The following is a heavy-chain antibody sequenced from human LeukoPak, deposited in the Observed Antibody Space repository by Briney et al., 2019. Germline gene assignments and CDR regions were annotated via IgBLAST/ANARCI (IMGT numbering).Heavy chain of an antibody. CDR3: ARDDCSSTSCHMGTYYYYMDV. CDR2: IYHSGST. Sequence: PSQTLSLTCTVSGGSISSGGYYWSWIRQPPGKGLEWIGYIYHSGSTYYNPSLKSRVTISVDRSKNQFSLKLSSVTAADTAVYYCARDDCSSTSCHMGTYYYYMDVWGKGTTVTVSS. J-gene: IGHJ6*03. D-gene: IGHD2-2*02. CDR1: GGSISSGGYY. V-gene: IGHV4-30-2*01.